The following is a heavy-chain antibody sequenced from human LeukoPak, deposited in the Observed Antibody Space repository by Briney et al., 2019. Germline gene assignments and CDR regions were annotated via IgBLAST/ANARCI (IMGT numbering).Heavy chain of an antibody. CDR3: ARDLPPGSYNLGYYMDV. Sequence: SETLSLTCTVSGGSISSGYWSWIRQPPGKGLEWIGSIYHSGSTYYNPSLKSRVTISVDTSKNQFSLKLSSVTAADTAVYYCARDLPPGSYNLGYYMDVWGKGTTVTISS. CDR2: IYHSGST. CDR1: GGSISSGY. V-gene: IGHV4-39*07. D-gene: IGHD3-10*01. J-gene: IGHJ6*03.